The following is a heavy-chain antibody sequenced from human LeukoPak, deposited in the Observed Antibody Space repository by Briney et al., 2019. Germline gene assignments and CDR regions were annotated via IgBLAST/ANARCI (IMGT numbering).Heavy chain of an antibody. CDR1: LGSIFSSY. J-gene: IGHJ3*02. CDR2: IYYSGST. D-gene: IGHD6-19*01. Sequence: SETLSLTSTEPLGSIFSSYWCCSPQPPGKGLEWIGYIYYSGSTNYNPSLKSRVTISVDTSKNQFSLKLSSVTAADTAVYYCARLGNRRQLLGAFDIWGQGTMVTVSP. CDR3: ARLGNRRQLLGAFDI. V-gene: IGHV4-59*01.